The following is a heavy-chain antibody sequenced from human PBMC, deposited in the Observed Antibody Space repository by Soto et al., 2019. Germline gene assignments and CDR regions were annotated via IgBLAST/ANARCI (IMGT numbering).Heavy chain of an antibody. J-gene: IGHJ5*02. CDR2: INPNSGGT. Sequence: QVQLVQSGAEVKKPGASVKVSCKASGYTFTNYYIHWVRQAPGQGLEWMVWINPNSGGTSYAQKFQGRVALTRDTSISTAYMELNSLRSDDTAMYYCARGRENDPWGQGTLVTVSS. D-gene: IGHD3-10*01. V-gene: IGHV1-2*02. CDR1: GYTFTNYY. CDR3: ARGRENDP.